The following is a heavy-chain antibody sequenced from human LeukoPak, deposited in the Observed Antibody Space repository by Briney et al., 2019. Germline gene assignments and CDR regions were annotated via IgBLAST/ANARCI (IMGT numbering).Heavy chain of an antibody. D-gene: IGHD6-19*01. Sequence: GGSLRLSCVVSGFTFSSYAMSWVRQAPGKGLEWVSAISGSGGSTYYADSVKGRFTISRDNSKSTLYLQMNSLRAEDTAVYYCARRSGIAVAGAFDYWGQGTLVTVSS. J-gene: IGHJ4*02. CDR2: ISGSGGST. CDR1: GFTFSSYA. V-gene: IGHV3-23*01. CDR3: ARRSGIAVAGAFDY.